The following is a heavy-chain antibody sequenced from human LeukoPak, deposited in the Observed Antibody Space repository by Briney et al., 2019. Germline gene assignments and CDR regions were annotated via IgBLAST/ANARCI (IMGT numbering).Heavy chain of an antibody. CDR1: GFSFSDYS. J-gene: IGHJ4*02. Sequence: PGGSLRLSCAASGFSFSDYSMNWVRQAPGKGLEWVSSITISSSIIYYADSVKGRLTISRDNAKNSLFLQVNSLRADDTAVYYCARVGSTVAAGTPDYWGQGTRVTVSS. CDR3: ARVGSTVAAGTPDY. CDR2: ITISSSII. D-gene: IGHD6-13*01. V-gene: IGHV3-21*01.